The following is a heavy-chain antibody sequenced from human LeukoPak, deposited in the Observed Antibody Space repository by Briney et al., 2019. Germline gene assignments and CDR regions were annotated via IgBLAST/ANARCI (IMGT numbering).Heavy chain of an antibody. CDR2: IIPIFGTA. CDR3: ARCNGYYYYMDV. CDR1: GGTFSSYA. Sequence: SVKVSCKASGGTFSSYAISWVRQAPGQGLEWMGGIIPIFGTANYAQKFQGRVTITADEPTSTAYMELSSLRSEDTAVYYCARCNGYYYYMDVWGKGTTVTISS. J-gene: IGHJ6*03. V-gene: IGHV1-69*13. D-gene: IGHD2/OR15-2a*01.